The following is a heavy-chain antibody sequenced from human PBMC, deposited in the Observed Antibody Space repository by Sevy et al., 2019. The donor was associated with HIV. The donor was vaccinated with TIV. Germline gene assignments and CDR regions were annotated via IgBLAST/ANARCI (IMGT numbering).Heavy chain of an antibody. J-gene: IGHJ6*02. V-gene: IGHV3-30-3*01. D-gene: IGHD3-3*01. CDR1: GFTFSSYA. Sequence: GGSLRLSCAASGFTFSSYAMHWVRQAPGKGLEWVAVISYDGSNKYYADSVKGRFTISRDNSKNTLYLQMNSLRAEDTAVYYCAREKSRTLGSGYFYGMDVWGQGTMVTVSS. CDR2: ISYDGSNK. CDR3: AREKSRTLGSGYFYGMDV.